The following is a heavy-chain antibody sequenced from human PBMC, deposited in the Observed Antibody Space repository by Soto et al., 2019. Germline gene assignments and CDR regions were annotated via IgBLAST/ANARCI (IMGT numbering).Heavy chain of an antibody. CDR2: IYYSVST. J-gene: IGHJ4*02. Sequence: PSETLSLTCTVSGDSISRSDYYWGWIRQPPGKGLEWIGTIYYSVSTYYNPSLQSRVTISVDTSKNQFSLKLSSVTAADTAVYYCARLYGSSLFDYWGQGTLVTVSS. V-gene: IGHV4-39*01. CDR3: ARLYGSSLFDY. CDR1: GDSISRSDYY. D-gene: IGHD6-6*01.